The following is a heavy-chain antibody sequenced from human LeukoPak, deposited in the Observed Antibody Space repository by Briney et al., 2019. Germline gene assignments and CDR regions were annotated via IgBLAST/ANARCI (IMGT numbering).Heavy chain of an antibody. V-gene: IGHV3-30-3*01. CDR3: ARELDTAMVTSSYGMDV. Sequence: GGSLRLSCAASGFTFSSYAMHWVRQAPGKGLEWVAVISYDGSNNYYADSVKGRFTISRDNSKNTLYLQMNSLRAEVTAVYYCARELDTAMVTSSYGMDVWGQGTTVTVSS. D-gene: IGHD5-18*01. J-gene: IGHJ6*02. CDR1: GFTFSSYA. CDR2: ISYDGSNN.